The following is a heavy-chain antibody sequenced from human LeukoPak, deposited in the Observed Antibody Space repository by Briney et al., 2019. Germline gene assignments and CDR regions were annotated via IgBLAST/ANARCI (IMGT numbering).Heavy chain of an antibody. D-gene: IGHD1-26*01. V-gene: IGHV3-9*01. CDR3: AKADGSPGGGDAFDI. CDR1: GFTFDDYA. CDR2: ISWSSGSI. J-gene: IGHJ3*02. Sequence: PGGSLRLSCAASGFTFDDYAMHWVRQAPGKGLEWVSGISWSSGSIGYADSVKGRFTISRDNAKNSLYLQMNSLRAEDTALYYCAKADGSPGGGDAFDIWGQGTMVTVSS.